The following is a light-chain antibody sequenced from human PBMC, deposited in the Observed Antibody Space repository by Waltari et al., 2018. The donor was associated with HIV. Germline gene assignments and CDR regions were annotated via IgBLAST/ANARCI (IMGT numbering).Light chain of an antibody. J-gene: IGLJ3*02. CDR2: RNN. Sequence: QAGLTQPPSVSKGLGQTATLPCPGNDINVGGQAAAWLQQHQGHPPKLLSYRNNNRPSGISQRFSASRSGNTASLTVTGLQPEDEADYYCSAWDGSLAAWVFGGGTKLTVL. V-gene: IGLV10-54*04. CDR1: DINVGGQA. CDR3: SAWDGSLAAWV.